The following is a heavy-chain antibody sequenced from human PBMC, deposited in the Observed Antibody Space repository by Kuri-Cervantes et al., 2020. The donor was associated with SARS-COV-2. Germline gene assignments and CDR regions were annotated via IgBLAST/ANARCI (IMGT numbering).Heavy chain of an antibody. CDR3: TRGPWRADISGWKRPFDY. D-gene: IGHD6-19*01. Sequence: GGSLRLSCAASVFTVSRNYMRWVRQAPGKGREWVSVIYSGGSTYYADPVKGRINTSRDNSKNVVYLQKNSRRIEDTAEYFCTRGPWRADISGWKRPFDYWGQGTLVTVSS. J-gene: IGHJ4*02. V-gene: IGHV3-53*05. CDR2: IYSGGST. CDR1: VFTVSRNY.